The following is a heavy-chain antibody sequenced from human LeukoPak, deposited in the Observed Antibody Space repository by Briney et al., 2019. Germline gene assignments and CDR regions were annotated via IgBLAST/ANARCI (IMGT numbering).Heavy chain of an antibody. CDR1: GFTVSSNY. D-gene: IGHD1-26*01. Sequence: TGGSLRLSCAASGFTVSSNYMSWVRQAPGKGLEWVSEIYSDGSTYYAASVKGRFSISRDSSKNTVYLQMNSLRAEDTAVYYCARELREHGVFDIWGQGTMVTVSS. J-gene: IGHJ3*02. CDR3: ARELREHGVFDI. V-gene: IGHV3-53*01. CDR2: IYSDGST.